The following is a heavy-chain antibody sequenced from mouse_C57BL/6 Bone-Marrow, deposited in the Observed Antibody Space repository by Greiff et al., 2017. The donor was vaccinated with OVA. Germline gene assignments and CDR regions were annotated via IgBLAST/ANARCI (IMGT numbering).Heavy chain of an antibody. D-gene: IGHD2-1*01. Sequence: EVQLMESGGGLVKPGGSLKLSCAASGFTFSSYAMSWVRQTPEKRLEWVATISDGGSYTYYPDNVKGRFTISRDTAKNNLYLQMSHLKSEDTAMYYCARDYYLDYWGQGTTLTVSS. CDR2: ISDGGSYT. V-gene: IGHV5-4*01. J-gene: IGHJ2*01. CDR1: GFTFSSYA. CDR3: ARDYYLDY.